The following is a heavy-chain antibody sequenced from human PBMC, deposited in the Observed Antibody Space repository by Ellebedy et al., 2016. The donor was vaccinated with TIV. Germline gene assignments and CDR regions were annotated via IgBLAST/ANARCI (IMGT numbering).Heavy chain of an antibody. CDR2: ISSSSYDI. V-gene: IGHV3-21*05. J-gene: IGHJ4*02. D-gene: IGHD3-3*01. Sequence: GESLKISCAASGFTFSFYSVNWVRQAPGKGLEWVSYISSSSYDIYYADSAKGRLTISRANANNSLSLQMNSLGADDTAIYYCARDPLGYDWWPASPDFWGQGTLVTVSS. CDR1: GFTFSFYS. CDR3: ARDPLGYDWWPASPDF.